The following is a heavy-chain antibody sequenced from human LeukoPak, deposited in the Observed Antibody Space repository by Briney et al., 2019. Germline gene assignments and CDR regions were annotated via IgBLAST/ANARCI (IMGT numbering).Heavy chain of an antibody. V-gene: IGHV3-11*04. CDR1: GFTFSHYY. D-gene: IGHD6-13*01. CDR2: ISFGGNTA. CDR3: AKDYARNEAAANFDS. Sequence: RPGGSLRLSCAASGFTFSHYYMSWIRQAPGKGLEWISYISFGGNTAFYADSLKGRITISRDNTKNLVFLEMNNLRAEDTAVYYCAKDYARNEAAANFDSWGQGILVTVSS. J-gene: IGHJ5*01.